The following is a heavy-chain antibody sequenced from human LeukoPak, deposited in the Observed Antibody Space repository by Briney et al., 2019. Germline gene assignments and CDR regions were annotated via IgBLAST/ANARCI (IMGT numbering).Heavy chain of an antibody. J-gene: IGHJ6*03. CDR2: IIPVSSNA. D-gene: IGHD3-3*01. V-gene: IGHV1-69*06. CDR3: ASQTQFVQWLFIPHYMDV. CDR1: GDSINNFA. Sequence: SVKVSCKASGDSINNFAFTWVRQAPGQGLEWMGGIIPVSSNANAARRVTVTADKSTNTVYMELTYLTSEDTAVYYCASQTQFVQWLFIPHYMDVWGKGTTVAVS.